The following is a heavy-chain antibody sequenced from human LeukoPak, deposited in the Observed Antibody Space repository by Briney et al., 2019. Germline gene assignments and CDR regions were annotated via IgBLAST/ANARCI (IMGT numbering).Heavy chain of an antibody. D-gene: IGHD4-17*01. Sequence: GGPLRLSCAASGFKFSSNWMSWVRQAPGKGLEWVANIKQDGSEEYYVDSVKGRFTISRDNAKNSLYLQMNSLRAEDTAVYYCAREGPSVTPYYWGQGTLVTVSS. CDR2: IKQDGSEE. CDR3: AREGPSVTPYY. CDR1: GFKFSSNW. V-gene: IGHV3-7*01. J-gene: IGHJ4*02.